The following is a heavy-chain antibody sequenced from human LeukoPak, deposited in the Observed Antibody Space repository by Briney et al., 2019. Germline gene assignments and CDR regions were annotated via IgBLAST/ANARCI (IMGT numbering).Heavy chain of an antibody. Sequence: PGGSLRLSCAASGFTFSSYSMNWVRQAPGKGLEWVSSISGSSNYIYYADSVRGRFTISRDNAKNSLFLQMDSLRVEDTAMYYCARPVLRGLSDYCWGQGTLVAVSS. CDR2: ISGSSNYI. V-gene: IGHV3-21*01. D-gene: IGHD3-9*01. J-gene: IGHJ4*02. CDR1: GFTFSSYS. CDR3: ARPVLRGLSDYC.